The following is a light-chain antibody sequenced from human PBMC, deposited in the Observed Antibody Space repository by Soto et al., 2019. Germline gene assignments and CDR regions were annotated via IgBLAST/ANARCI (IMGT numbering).Light chain of an antibody. J-gene: IGKJ2*01. V-gene: IGKV1-5*01. CDR2: DAS. Sequence: DIQMTQSPSTLSASVGGRVTITCRASQTIRYWLTWHQQKPGRAHQXLIYDASTLQKGVPSRFSGGGFGTELTITISSLQPDDGETYYGQQYHGFPYTFGQGTKVDIK. CDR1: QTIRYW. CDR3: QQYHGFPYT.